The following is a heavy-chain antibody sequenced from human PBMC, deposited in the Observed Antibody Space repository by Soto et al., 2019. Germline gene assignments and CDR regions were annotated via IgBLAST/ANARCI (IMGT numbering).Heavy chain of an antibody. CDR3: AKDRLHSGYCSGGSCYSAGMDV. CDR2: ISYDGSNK. CDR1: GFTFSSYG. D-gene: IGHD2-15*01. Sequence: PGGSLRLSCAASGFTFSSYGMRWVRQAPGKGLEWVAVISYDGSNKYYADSVKGRFTISRDNSKNTLYLQMNSLRAEDTAVYYCAKDRLHSGYCSGGSCYSAGMDVWGQGTTVTVSS. J-gene: IGHJ6*02. V-gene: IGHV3-30*18.